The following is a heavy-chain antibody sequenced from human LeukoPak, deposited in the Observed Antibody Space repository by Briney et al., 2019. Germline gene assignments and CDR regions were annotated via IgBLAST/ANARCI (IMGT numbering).Heavy chain of an antibody. CDR1: GFTFSSYS. CDR3: ARDGEGYNIAYGMDV. J-gene: IGHJ6*02. V-gene: IGHV3-21*01. Sequence: GGSLRLSCAASGFTFSSYSMNWVRQAPGKGLEWVSSNSSSSSYIYYADSVKGRFTISRDNAKNSLYLQMNSLRAEDTAVYYCARDGEGYNIAYGMDVWGQGTTVTVSS. CDR2: NSSSSSYI. D-gene: IGHD5-24*01.